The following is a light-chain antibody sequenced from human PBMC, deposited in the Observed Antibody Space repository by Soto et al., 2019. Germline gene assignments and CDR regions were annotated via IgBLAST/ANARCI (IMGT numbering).Light chain of an antibody. Sequence: EIVMNQSPATLSVYHGESATLSCRASQSVSNNLDWYQQRPGQAHRLLIYLASTRAPGISARFSGSGSGTEFTLTISSLQSEDFAVYYCQQYNYWPPVTFGHGGRLEI. J-gene: IGKJ5*01. CDR1: QSVSNN. CDR2: LAS. CDR3: QQYNYWPPVT. V-gene: IGKV3D-15*01.